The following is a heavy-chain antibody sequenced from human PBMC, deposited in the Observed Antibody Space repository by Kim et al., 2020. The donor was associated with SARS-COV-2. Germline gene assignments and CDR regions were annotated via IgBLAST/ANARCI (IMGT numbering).Heavy chain of an antibody. V-gene: IGHV3-21*01. J-gene: IGHJ4*02. CDR2: ISSSSSYI. D-gene: IGHD2-2*01. CDR3: ARGTVVVPAVVFDY. Sequence: GGSLRLSCAASGFTFSSYSMNWVRLAPGKGLEWVSSISSSSSYIYYADAVKGRFTISRDNAKNSLYLQMNSLRAEDTAVYYCARGTVVVPAVVFDYWGQGTLVTVSS. CDR1: GFTFSSYS.